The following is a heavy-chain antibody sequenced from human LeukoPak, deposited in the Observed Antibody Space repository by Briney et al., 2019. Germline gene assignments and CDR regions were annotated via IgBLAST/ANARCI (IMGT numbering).Heavy chain of an antibody. V-gene: IGHV4-59*01. CDR1: GGSISSYY. D-gene: IGHD3-10*01. CDR3: ARVTYGSGSYYFDY. Sequence: SETLSLTCTVSGGSISSYYWSWIRQPPGKGLEWIGYIYYSGSTNYNPSLKSRVTISVDTSKIQFSLKLSSVTAADTAVYYCARVTYGSGSYYFDYWGQGTLVTVSS. J-gene: IGHJ4*02. CDR2: IYYSGST.